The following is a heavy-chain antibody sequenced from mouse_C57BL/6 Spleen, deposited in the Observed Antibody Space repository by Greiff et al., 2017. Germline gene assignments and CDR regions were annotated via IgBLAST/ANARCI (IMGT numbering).Heavy chain of an antibody. D-gene: IGHD1-1*01. J-gene: IGHJ1*03. Sequence: EVKLVESGGGLVKPGGSLKLSCAASGFTFSSYTMSWVRQTPEKRLEWVATISGGGGNTYYPDSVKGRFTISRDNAKNTLYLQMSRLRSGDTALYYCARHIYYGSSYWYFDVWGTGTTVTVSS. CDR3: ARHIYYGSSYWYFDV. V-gene: IGHV5-9*01. CDR1: GFTFSSYT. CDR2: ISGGGGNT.